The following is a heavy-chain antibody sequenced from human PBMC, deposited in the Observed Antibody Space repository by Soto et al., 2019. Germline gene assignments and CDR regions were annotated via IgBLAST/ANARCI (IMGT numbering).Heavy chain of an antibody. CDR2: IYWDDDK. CDR3: ALVDTAMALDY. Sequence: QITLKESGPTLVKPTQTLTLTCTFSGFSLSTSGVGVGWIRQPPGKALEWLALIYWDDDKRYSPSLKSRLTITEDTSKNQVVLTMTNMDPVDTATYYCALVDTAMALDYWGQGTLVTVSS. CDR1: GFSLSTSGVG. D-gene: IGHD5-18*01. V-gene: IGHV2-5*02. J-gene: IGHJ4*02.